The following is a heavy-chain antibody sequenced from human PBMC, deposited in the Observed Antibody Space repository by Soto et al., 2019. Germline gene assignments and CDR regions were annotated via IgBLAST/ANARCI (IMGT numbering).Heavy chain of an antibody. CDR1: GFTFDDYA. CDR3: AKDHYSGAMDV. V-gene: IGHV3-9*01. D-gene: IGHD1-26*01. CDR2: ISWNSGSI. Sequence: GGSLRLSCAASGFTFDDYAMHWVRQAPGKGLEWVSGISWNSGSIGYADSVKGRFTISRDNAKTSLCLQMNSLRAEDTALYYCAKDHYSGAMDVWGQGTTVTVSS. J-gene: IGHJ6*02.